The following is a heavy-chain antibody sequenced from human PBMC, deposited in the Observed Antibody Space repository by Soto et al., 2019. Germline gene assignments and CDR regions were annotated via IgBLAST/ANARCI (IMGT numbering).Heavy chain of an antibody. J-gene: IGHJ4*02. CDR2: VFHSGSA. Sequence: QLQLHESGPGLAKPSGTLSLTCGLSGGSLTTPVWWTWVRLRPGKGLEWIGEVFHSGSANYNPSLQSRVTISVDKSTNQFSLRLSSVTAAYTAVYYCARKALTRLDSWGQGALVTVSS. CDR1: GGSLTTPVW. D-gene: IGHD2-2*01. CDR3: ARKALTRLDS. V-gene: IGHV4-4*02.